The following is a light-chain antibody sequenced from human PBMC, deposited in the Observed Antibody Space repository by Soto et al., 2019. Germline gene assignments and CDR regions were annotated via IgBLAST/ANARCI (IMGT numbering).Light chain of an antibody. J-gene: IGKJ2*03. CDR1: QDINTY. Sequence: DIQLTQSPSFRSASVGDRVTVSCRPSQDINTYLAWFQHKPGKVPQLLVYPASTLQDGVPSRFSGRGSGTEFTLTIHNLQPEDFATYYCQHLRAYPLSFWQGTKVDIK. V-gene: IGKV1-9*01. CDR3: QHLRAYPLS. CDR2: PAS.